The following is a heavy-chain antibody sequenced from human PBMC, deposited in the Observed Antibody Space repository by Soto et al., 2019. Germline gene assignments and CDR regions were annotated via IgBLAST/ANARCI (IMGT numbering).Heavy chain of an antibody. Sequence: QVQLQESGPGLVKPSGTLSLTCAVSGGSIRSSNWWSWVRQPPGKGLEWIGEIYHSGNTNYNPSLKSRVTMAVYKSRNQFSLKLSSVTAADTAVYYCARRWGEGRVDYWGQGTLVTVSS. CDR1: GGSIRSSNW. CDR3: ARRWGEGRVDY. J-gene: IGHJ4*02. D-gene: IGHD3-10*01. CDR2: IYHSGNT. V-gene: IGHV4-4*02.